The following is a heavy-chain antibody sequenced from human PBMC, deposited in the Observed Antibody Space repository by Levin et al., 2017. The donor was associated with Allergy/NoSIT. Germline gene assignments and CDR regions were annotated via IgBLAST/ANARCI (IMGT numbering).Heavy chain of an antibody. CDR2: IKQDGGEK. Sequence: GGSLRLSCVASGFTFSDYWMTWVRQPLGKGLEWVANIKQDGGEKYYVESVKCRFTISRDNAKNSLFLQMNYLGTDDTAVYFCARDTTVGGEAWGQGTLVTVSS. J-gene: IGHJ5*02. V-gene: IGHV3-7*03. D-gene: IGHD4-11*01. CDR1: GFTFSDYW. CDR3: ARDTTVGGEA.